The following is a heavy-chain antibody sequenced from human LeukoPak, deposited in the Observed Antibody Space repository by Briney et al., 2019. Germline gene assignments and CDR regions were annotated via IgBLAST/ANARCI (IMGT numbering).Heavy chain of an antibody. D-gene: IGHD3-22*01. J-gene: IGHJ3*01. Sequence: SETLSLTCTVSGGSISSYYWSWIRQPPGKGLEWIGYMYYSGSTNYNPSLKSRVTISVDTSKNQFSLKLSSVTAADTAVYYCARDPVYYYDSSGYQDAFDLWGQGTMVTVSP. CDR2: MYYSGST. CDR1: GGSISSYY. CDR3: ARDPVYYYDSSGYQDAFDL. V-gene: IGHV4-59*01.